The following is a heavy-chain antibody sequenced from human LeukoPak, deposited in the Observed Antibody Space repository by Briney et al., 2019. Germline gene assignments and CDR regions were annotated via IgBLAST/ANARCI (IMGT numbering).Heavy chain of an antibody. V-gene: IGHV3-21*01. CDR1: GFTFSSYT. Sequence: GGSLRLSCAASGFTFSSYTMNWVRQAPGKGLEWVSSISSSSSYIFDADSVKGRFTISRDNAKNSLYLQMNSLGAEDTAVYYCARGRNDYGSGSYYQIYPFDYWGQGTLVTVSS. CDR3: ARGRNDYGSGSYYQIYPFDY. J-gene: IGHJ4*02. D-gene: IGHD3-10*01. CDR2: ISSSSSYI.